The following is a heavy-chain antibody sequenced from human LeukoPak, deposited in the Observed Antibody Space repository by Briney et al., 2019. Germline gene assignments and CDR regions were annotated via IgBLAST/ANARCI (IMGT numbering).Heavy chain of an antibody. Sequence: GALRLSCAASGFTFSSYAMSWVRQAPGKGLEWVSAISGSGGSTYYADSVKGRFTISRDNSKNTLYLQMNSPRAEDTAVYYCAKDLEPAAIRRAYGMDVWGQGTTVTVSS. CDR2: ISGSGGST. V-gene: IGHV3-23*01. CDR1: GFTFSSYA. D-gene: IGHD2-2*02. CDR3: AKDLEPAAIRRAYGMDV. J-gene: IGHJ6*02.